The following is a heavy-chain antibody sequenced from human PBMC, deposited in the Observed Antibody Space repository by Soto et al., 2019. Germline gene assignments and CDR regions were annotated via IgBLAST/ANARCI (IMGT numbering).Heavy chain of an antibody. D-gene: IGHD2-2*01. CDR3: ARAVTLGYCSSTSCYGAFDI. CDR1: GGSISSGGYY. V-gene: IGHV4-31*03. Sequence: PSGTLSLTCTVSGGSISSGGYYWSWIRQHPGKGLEWIGYIYYSGSTYYNPSLKSRVTISVDTSKNQFSLKLSSVTAADTAVYYCARAVTLGYCSSTSCYGAFDIWGQGTMVTVSS. J-gene: IGHJ3*02. CDR2: IYYSGST.